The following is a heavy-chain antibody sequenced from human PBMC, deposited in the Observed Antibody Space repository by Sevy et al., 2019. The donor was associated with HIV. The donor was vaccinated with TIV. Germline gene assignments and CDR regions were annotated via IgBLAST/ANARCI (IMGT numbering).Heavy chain of an antibody. CDR1: GFTFSSYS. D-gene: IGHD6-19*01. J-gene: IGHJ6*02. Sequence: GGSLRLSCAASGFTFSSYSMNWVRQAPGKGLEWVSYISSSSSTIYYADSVKGRFTISGDNAKKSLYLQMNSLRDEDTAVYYCARDRRSSVTRKGMDVWGQGTTVTVSS. V-gene: IGHV3-48*02. CDR2: ISSSSSTI. CDR3: ARDRRSSVTRKGMDV.